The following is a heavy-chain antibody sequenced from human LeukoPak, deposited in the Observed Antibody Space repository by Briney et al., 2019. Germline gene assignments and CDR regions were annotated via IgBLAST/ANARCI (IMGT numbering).Heavy chain of an antibody. J-gene: IGHJ4*02. Sequence: GGSLRLSCAASGFTFSSYNMNWVRQAPGKGLEWVSSISSSESYIYYADSVKGRFTISRDNAKNSLYLQMNSLRAEDTAVYYCARGTSGSYPPHFDYWGQGTLVTVSS. CDR2: ISSSESYI. D-gene: IGHD1-26*01. CDR1: GFTFSSYN. V-gene: IGHV3-21*01. CDR3: ARGTSGSYPPHFDY.